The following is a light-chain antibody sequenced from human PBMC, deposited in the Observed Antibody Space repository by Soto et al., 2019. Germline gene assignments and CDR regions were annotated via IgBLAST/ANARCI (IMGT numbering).Light chain of an antibody. CDR1: SSDVGGYNY. CDR2: DVS. J-gene: IGLJ2*01. Sequence: QSALTQPASVSGSPGQSITISCTGTSSDVGGYNYVSWYQQHPGKAPKLMIYDVSNRPSGVSNRFSGSKSGNTASLTISGLQAEDEADYYCSSYTSSSTLAVVFGGGTQRPS. V-gene: IGLV2-14*01. CDR3: SSYTSSSTLAVV.